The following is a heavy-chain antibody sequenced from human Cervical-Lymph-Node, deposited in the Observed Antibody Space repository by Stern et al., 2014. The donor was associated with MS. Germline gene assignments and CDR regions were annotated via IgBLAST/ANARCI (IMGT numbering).Heavy chain of an antibody. D-gene: IGHD6-6*01. Sequence: QVQLQESGPGLVKPSETLSLNCTVSGGSFSSFYWSWIRQPPGKGLEFIGYIYYSGSTNYNPSLKSRVTISVDTSKNQFSLKLSSVTAADTAVYYCARGVVPAFTAFDYWGQGTLVTVSS. J-gene: IGHJ4*02. CDR2: IYYSGST. CDR1: GGSFSSFY. CDR3: ARGVVPAFTAFDY. V-gene: IGHV4-59*01.